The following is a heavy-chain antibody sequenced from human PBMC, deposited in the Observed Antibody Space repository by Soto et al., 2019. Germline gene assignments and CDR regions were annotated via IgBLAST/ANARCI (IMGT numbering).Heavy chain of an antibody. V-gene: IGHV4-39*01. CDR3: ARHRGPMVREVIPNWFDP. CDR2: IYYSGST. Sequence: SETLSLTCTVSGGSISSSRYYWGWIRQPPGKVVEWIGSIYYSGSTYYNPPLKSRVTISVDTSKNQFSLKLSSVTAADTAVYYCARHRGPMVREVIPNWFDPWGQGTLVTVSS. J-gene: IGHJ5*02. CDR1: GGSISSSRYY. D-gene: IGHD3-10*01.